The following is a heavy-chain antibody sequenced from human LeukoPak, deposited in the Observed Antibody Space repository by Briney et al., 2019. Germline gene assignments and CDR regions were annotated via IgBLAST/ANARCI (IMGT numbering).Heavy chain of an antibody. CDR3: ARVMESITIFGVVIKGDAFDI. V-gene: IGHV1-69-2*01. Sequence: GASVKVSCKASGYTFTDYYMHWVQQAPGKGLEWMGRVDPEDGETIYAEKFQGRVTMTTDTSTSTAYMELRSLRSDDTAVYYCARVMESITIFGVVIKGDAFDIWGQGTMVTVSS. J-gene: IGHJ3*02. CDR2: VDPEDGET. D-gene: IGHD3-3*01. CDR1: GYTFTDYY.